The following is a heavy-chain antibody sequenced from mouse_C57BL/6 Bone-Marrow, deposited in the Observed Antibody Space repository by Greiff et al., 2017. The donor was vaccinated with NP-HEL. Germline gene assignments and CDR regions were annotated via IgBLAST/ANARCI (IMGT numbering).Heavy chain of an antibody. D-gene: IGHD2-5*01. Sequence: QVQLQQSGAELVRPGTSVKVSCKASGYAFTNYLIEWVKQRPGQGLEWIGVINPGSGGTNYNEKFKGKATLTADKSSSTAYMQLSSLTSEDSAVYFCARDYYSNYGWYFDVWGTGTTVTVSS. V-gene: IGHV1-54*01. CDR1: GYAFTNYL. J-gene: IGHJ1*03. CDR3: ARDYYSNYGWYFDV. CDR2: INPGSGGT.